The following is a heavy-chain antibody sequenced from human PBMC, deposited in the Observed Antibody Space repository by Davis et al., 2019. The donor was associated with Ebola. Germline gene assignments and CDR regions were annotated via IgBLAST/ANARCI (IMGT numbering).Heavy chain of an antibody. J-gene: IGHJ4*02. CDR3: TRETGGSPDY. CDR1: GFTFGAYA. CDR2: IRSKAYGGTT. Sequence: GGSLRLSCTGSGFTFGAYAMSWVRQAPGKGLEWVGFIRSKAYGGTTEYAASVKGRFTISRDDSKSIAYLQMNSLKTEDTALYYCTRETGGSPDYWGQGTLVTVSS. V-gene: IGHV3-49*04. D-gene: IGHD1-26*01.